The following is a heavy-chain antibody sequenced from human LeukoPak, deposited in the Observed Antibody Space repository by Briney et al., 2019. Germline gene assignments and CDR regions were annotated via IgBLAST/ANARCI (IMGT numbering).Heavy chain of an antibody. CDR1: GGSISSYY. J-gene: IGHJ3*02. CDR2: IYYSGST. CDR3: ARHRSGLGAFDI. Sequence: PSETLSLTCTVSGGSISSYYWGWIRQPPGKGLEWIGYIYYSGSTNYNPSLKSRVTISVDTSKNQFSLKLSSVTAADTAVYYCARHRSGLGAFDIWGQGTMVTVSS. D-gene: IGHD3-10*01. V-gene: IGHV4-59*08.